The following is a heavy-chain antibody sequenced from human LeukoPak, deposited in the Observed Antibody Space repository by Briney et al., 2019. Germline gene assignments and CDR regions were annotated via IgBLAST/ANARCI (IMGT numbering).Heavy chain of an antibody. CDR1: GFTFSSYG. J-gene: IGHJ4*02. CDR2: ISYDGSNK. V-gene: IGHV3-30*03. D-gene: IGHD6-13*01. Sequence: GRSLRLSCAASGFTFSSYGMHWVRQAPGKGLEWVAVISYDGSNKYYADSVKGRFTISRDNSKNTVYLQMNSLRAEDTAVYYCARGAAGGSGGIDYWGQGTLVTVSS. CDR3: ARGAAGGSGGIDY.